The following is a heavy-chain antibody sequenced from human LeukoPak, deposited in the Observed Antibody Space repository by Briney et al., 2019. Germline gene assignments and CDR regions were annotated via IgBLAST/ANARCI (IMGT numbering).Heavy chain of an antibody. CDR3: ARDYGNPRHFDY. Sequence: TGGSLRLSCAASGFTFSSYSMNWVRQAPGKGLEWDSSISSSSSYIYYADSVKGRFTISRDNAKNSLYLQMNSLRAEDTAVYYCARDYGNPRHFDYWGQGTLVTVSS. CDR2: ISSSSSYI. D-gene: IGHD4-11*01. J-gene: IGHJ4*02. V-gene: IGHV3-21*01. CDR1: GFTFSSYS.